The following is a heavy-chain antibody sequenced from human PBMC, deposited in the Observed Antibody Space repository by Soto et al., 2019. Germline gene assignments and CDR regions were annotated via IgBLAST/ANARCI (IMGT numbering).Heavy chain of an antibody. CDR2: ISYDGSNK. Sequence: QVQLVESGGGVVQPGRSLRLSCAASGFTFSSYGMHWVRQAPGKGLEWVAVISYDGSNKYYADSVKGRFTISRDNAKNSLYLQMNSLRAEDTAVYYCARVIDRNWFDPWGQGTLVTVSS. V-gene: IGHV3-30*03. CDR1: GFTFSSYG. CDR3: ARVIDRNWFDP. J-gene: IGHJ5*02.